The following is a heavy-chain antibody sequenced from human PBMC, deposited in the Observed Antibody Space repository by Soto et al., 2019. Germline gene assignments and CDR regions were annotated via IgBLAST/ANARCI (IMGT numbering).Heavy chain of an antibody. Sequence: SETLSLTFVVSGGSVTNTTHFWGWIRQPPGKGPEWIGGIYYSGTTYSNPSLDSRLTLSIDRSTNQFSLKLRSVTAADTAVYYCERQRYAGYSYGLYWFDPWGKEALVTV. CDR3: ERQRYAGYSYGLYWFDP. D-gene: IGHD5-18*01. J-gene: IGHJ5*02. CDR1: GGSVTNTTHF. CDR2: IYYSGTT. V-gene: IGHV4-39*01.